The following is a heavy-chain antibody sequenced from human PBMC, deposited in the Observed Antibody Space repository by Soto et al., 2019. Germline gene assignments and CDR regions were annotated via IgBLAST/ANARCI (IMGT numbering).Heavy chain of an antibody. Sequence: ASVKVSCKVSGYTLTELSMHWVRQAPGKGLEWMGGFDPEDGETIYAQKFQGRVTVTEDTSTDTAYMELSSLRSEDTAVYYCATDTRTYSTYAYYFDYWGQGTLVTVSS. V-gene: IGHV1-24*01. D-gene: IGHD4-4*01. CDR1: GYTLTELS. J-gene: IGHJ4*02. CDR3: ATDTRTYSTYAYYFDY. CDR2: FDPEDGET.